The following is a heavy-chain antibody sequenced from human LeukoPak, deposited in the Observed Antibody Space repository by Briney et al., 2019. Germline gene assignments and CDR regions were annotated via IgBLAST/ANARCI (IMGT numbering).Heavy chain of an antibody. CDR3: ARDCSGGSCYSFDY. V-gene: IGHV3-64D*09. Sequence: GGSLRLSCSASGFTFSSYAMHWVRQAPGKGLEYVSAISSNGGSTYYADSVKGRFTISRDNSKNTLYLQMSSLRAEDTAVYYCARDCSGGSCYSFDYWGQGTLVTVSS. J-gene: IGHJ4*02. CDR1: GFTFSSYA. CDR2: ISSNGGST. D-gene: IGHD2-15*01.